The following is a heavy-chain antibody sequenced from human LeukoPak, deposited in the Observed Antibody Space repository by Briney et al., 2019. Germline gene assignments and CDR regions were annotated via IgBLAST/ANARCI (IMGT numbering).Heavy chain of an antibody. CDR1: GGSISNYY. CDR3: ARGRGYSFGCDY. Sequence: SETQSLTCTVSGGSISNYYWSWIRQPPGKGLEWIGYIDNSGSINYNPSLKSRVTISVDTSKNQFSLKLSSVTAADTAVYYCARGRGYSFGCDYWGQGTLVTVSS. J-gene: IGHJ4*02. CDR2: IDNSGSI. D-gene: IGHD5-18*01. V-gene: IGHV4-59*01.